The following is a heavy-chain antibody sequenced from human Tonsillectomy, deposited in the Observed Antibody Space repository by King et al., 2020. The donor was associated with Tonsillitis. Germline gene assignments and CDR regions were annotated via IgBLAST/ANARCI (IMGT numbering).Heavy chain of an antibody. Sequence: VQLVESGGGVVQPGRSLRLSCAASGFTFSNHAMHWVRQAPGKGLEWVAVISYDGSKKYYADSVKGRFTNSRDNSKNTLYLQMNSLRAEDTAVYYCARDSDNWNGTYFDYWGQGALVTVSS. CDR2: ISYDGSKK. CDR3: ARDSDNWNGTYFDY. J-gene: IGHJ4*02. CDR1: GFTFSNHA. D-gene: IGHD1-20*01. V-gene: IGHV3-30-3*01.